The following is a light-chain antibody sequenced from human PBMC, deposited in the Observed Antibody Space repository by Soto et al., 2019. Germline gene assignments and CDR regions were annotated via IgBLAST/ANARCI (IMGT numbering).Light chain of an antibody. Sequence: DIQLTQSPATLSSSVGERVTLSCRASQSVSTWLAWFQQRPGQAPRLLIYNASYLATGISPRFSGGGSGTDVTLTIISLGPVDFADYACHQRKNYNRYTTFGQGTKVDIK. CDR1: QSVSTW. CDR2: NAS. CDR3: HQRKNYNRYTT. V-gene: IGKV3-11*01. J-gene: IGKJ1*01.